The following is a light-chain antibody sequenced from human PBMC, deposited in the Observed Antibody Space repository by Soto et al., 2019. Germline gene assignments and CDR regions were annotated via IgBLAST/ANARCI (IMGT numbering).Light chain of an antibody. CDR3: CSYADTLWV. CDR2: EDT. CDR1: SSDVGGYKL. J-gene: IGLJ3*02. Sequence: QSALTQPASVSGSPGQSITISCTGTSSDVGGYKLVSWYQQYPGKAPKLILYEDTKRPSGVSNRFSGSKSGNTASLTISGLQAEDEADYHCCSYADTLWVFGGGTKLTVL. V-gene: IGLV2-23*01.